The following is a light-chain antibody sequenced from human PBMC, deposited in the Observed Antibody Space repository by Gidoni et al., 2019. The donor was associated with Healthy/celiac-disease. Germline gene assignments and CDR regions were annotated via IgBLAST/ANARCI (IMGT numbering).Light chain of an antibody. Sequence: DIQLTQSPSFLSASVGDRVTITCWASQGISSDLAWYQQKPGKAPRLLIYYTSTLQTGIPSSFSGSGSGTDFTLTISSLQPEDFATYYCQQYKAYPWTFGQGTKVEFK. J-gene: IGKJ1*01. CDR3: QQYKAYPWT. V-gene: IGKV1-9*01. CDR1: QGISSD. CDR2: YTS.